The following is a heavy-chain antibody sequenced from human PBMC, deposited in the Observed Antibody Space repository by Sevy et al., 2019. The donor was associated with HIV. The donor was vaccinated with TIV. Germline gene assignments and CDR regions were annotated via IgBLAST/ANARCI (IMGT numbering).Heavy chain of an antibody. J-gene: IGHJ6*02. V-gene: IGHV3-30*18. Sequence: GESLKISCAASGFTFSSYGMHWVRQAPGKGLEWVAVISYDGSNKYYADSVKGRFTISRDNSKNTLYLQMNSLRAEDTAVYYCAKVHPTGTTISCGMDVWGQGTTVTVSS. CDR1: GFTFSSYG. CDR3: AKVHPTGTTISCGMDV. D-gene: IGHD1-7*01. CDR2: ISYDGSNK.